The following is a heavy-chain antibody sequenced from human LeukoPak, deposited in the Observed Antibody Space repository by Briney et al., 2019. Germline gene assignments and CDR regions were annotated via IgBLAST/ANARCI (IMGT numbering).Heavy chain of an antibody. J-gene: IGHJ4*02. D-gene: IGHD2-15*01. V-gene: IGHV5-51*01. CDR3: ARLYRSPRYCSGGSCPFDY. CDR2: IYPGDSDT. CDR1: GYSFTSYW. Sequence: GESLKISCKSSGYSFTSYWLGWVRQMPGKGLEWMGIIYPGDSDTTYSPSFQGQVIISADKSISTAYLQWSSLKASDTAMYYCARLYRSPRYCSGGSCPFDYWGQGTLVTVSS.